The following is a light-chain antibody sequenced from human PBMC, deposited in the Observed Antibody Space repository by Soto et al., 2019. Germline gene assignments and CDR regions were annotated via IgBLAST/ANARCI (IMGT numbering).Light chain of an antibody. J-gene: IGKJ2*01. V-gene: IGKV1-8*01. CDR1: QGISSY. CDR3: QQYYSYPPT. CDR2: AAS. Sequence: AIRMTQSPSSLSASTGDRVTITCRASQGISSYLAWYQQKPGKAPKLLIYAASTLQSGVPSRFSGSGSGTDFTLTISCLQSEDFATYYCQQYYSYPPTFGQGTNLEIK.